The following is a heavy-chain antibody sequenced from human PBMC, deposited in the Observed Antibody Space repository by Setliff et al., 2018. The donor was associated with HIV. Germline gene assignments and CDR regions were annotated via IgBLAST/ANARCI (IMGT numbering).Heavy chain of an antibody. CDR2: IFHSGDT. J-gene: IGHJ4*02. CDR1: GVFVGSGDYY. D-gene: IGHD6-6*01. CDR3: ATRPRIAARPFDY. Sequence: LSLTCSVSGVFVGSGDYYWHWIRQHPEKALEWIGYIFHSGDTYYNPSLKSRISISVDTSKNQLSLELTSLTDADTAVYYCATRPRIAARPFDYWGKGMLVTVSS. V-gene: IGHV4-31*03.